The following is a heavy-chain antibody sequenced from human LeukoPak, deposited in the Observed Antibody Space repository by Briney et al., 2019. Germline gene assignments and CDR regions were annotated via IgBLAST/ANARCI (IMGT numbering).Heavy chain of an antibody. CDR2: INHSGST. J-gene: IGHJ4*02. CDR1: GGSFSGYY. D-gene: IGHD1-26*01. Sequence: SETLSLTCAVYGGSFSGYYWSWIRQPPGKRLEWIGEINHSGSTNYSPSLKSRVTISVDTSKNQFSLKLSSVTAADTAVYYCAGLSGSYSDYYFDYWGQGTLVTVSS. CDR3: AGLSGSYSDYYFDY. V-gene: IGHV4-34*01.